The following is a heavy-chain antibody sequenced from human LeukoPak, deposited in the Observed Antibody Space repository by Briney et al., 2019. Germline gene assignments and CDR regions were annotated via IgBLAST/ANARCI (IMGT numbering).Heavy chain of an antibody. Sequence: GESLKVSCKGSGYGFTSYWIGWVRQMPGKGLEWMGIIYPGDSDTRYSPSFQGQVTISADKSISTAYLQWSSLKASDTAMYYCARQDTAMVTDWFDPWGQGTLVTVSS. D-gene: IGHD5-18*01. J-gene: IGHJ5*02. CDR3: ARQDTAMVTDWFDP. V-gene: IGHV5-51*01. CDR2: IYPGDSDT. CDR1: GYGFTSYW.